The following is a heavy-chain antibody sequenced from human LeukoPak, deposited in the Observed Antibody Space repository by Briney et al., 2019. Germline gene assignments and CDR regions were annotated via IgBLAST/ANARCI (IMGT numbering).Heavy chain of an antibody. V-gene: IGHV1-46*01. CDR2: INPSGGST. J-gene: IGHJ4*02. CDR1: GYTFTSYY. Sequence: ASVKVSCKASGYTFTSYYMHWVRQAPGQGLEWMGIINPSGGSTSYAQKFRGRVTMTTDTSTSTAYMELRSLRSDDTAVYYCARALSGGDYEGGFDYWGQGTLVTVSS. CDR3: ARALSGGDYEGGFDY. D-gene: IGHD4-17*01.